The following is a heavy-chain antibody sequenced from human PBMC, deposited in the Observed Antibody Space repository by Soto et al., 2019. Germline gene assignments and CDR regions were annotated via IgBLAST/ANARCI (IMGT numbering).Heavy chain of an antibody. D-gene: IGHD6-19*01. Sequence: SVKASGKASGGTFSSYAISWVQQAPAQGLEWMGGIIPIFCTANDAQKFRGRVTVTADKSTSTAYMELSSLRSEDTAVYYCARARYSSMVLYWFDPWGQGTRVTVAS. CDR3: ARARYSSMVLYWFDP. CDR1: GGTFSSYA. V-gene: IGHV1-69*06. J-gene: IGHJ5*02. CDR2: IIPIFCTA.